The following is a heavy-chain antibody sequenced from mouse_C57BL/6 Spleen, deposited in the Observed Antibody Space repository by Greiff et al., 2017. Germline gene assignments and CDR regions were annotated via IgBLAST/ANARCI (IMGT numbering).Heavy chain of an antibody. CDR3: ARDARGYFDV. V-gene: IGHV7-1*01. J-gene: IGHJ1*03. CDR1: GFTFSDFY. Sequence: EVQLVESGGGLVQSGRSLRLSCATSGFTFSDFYMEWVRQAPGKGLEWIAASRNKANDYTTEYSASVKGRFIVSRDTSQSILYLQMNALRAEDTAIYYCARDARGYFDVWGTGTTVTVSS. CDR2: SRNKANDYTT.